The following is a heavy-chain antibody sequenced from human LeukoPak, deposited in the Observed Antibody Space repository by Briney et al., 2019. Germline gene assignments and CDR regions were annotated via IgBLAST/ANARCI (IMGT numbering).Heavy chain of an antibody. D-gene: IGHD5-18*01. CDR3: ASQRRGYSSYFDY. CDR2: IYTSGST. V-gene: IGHV4-61*02. CDR1: GGSISSGSYY. J-gene: IGHJ4*02. Sequence: SETLSLTCTVSGGSISSGSYYWSWIRQPAGTGLEWIGRIYTSGSTNYNPPLKSRVTISVDTSKNQFSLKLSSVTAADTAVYYCASQRRGYSSYFDYWGQGTLVTVSS.